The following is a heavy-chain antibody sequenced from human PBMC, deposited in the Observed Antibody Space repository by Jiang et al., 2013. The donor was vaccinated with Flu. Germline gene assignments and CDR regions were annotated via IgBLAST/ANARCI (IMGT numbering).Heavy chain of an antibody. CDR2: IYWDDDK. CDR1: GFSLSTTGVG. CDR3: VHRMPRATYFRH. D-gene: IGHD2-2*01. J-gene: IGHJ1*01. Sequence: TFSGFSLSTTGVGVGWIRQTPGKALEWLALIYWDDDKRYRPSLTDRLTITKDTSNNRVVLTLTNVDPLDTATYFCVHRMPRATYFRHWGQGTLVTVSS. V-gene: IGHV2-5*02.